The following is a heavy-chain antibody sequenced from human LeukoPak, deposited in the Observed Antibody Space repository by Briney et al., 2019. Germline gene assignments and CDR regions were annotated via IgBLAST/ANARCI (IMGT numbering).Heavy chain of an antibody. Sequence: SETLSLTCSVSGGSITGYYWSWIRQPPGKGLEWIGYIYYSGSTNYNPSLKSRVTISVDTSKNQFSLKLSSVTAADTAVYYCARRVAVAGTFDYWGQGTLVTVSS. D-gene: IGHD6-19*01. J-gene: IGHJ4*02. CDR2: IYYSGST. CDR1: GGSITGYY. CDR3: ARRVAVAGTFDY. V-gene: IGHV4-59*08.